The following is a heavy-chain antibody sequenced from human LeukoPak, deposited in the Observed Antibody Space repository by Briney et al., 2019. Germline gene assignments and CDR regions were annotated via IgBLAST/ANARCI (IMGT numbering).Heavy chain of an antibody. CDR2: INPNSGGT. CDR3: ARGGIAAAGKGYYYYGMDV. CDR1: GYTFTGYY. J-gene: IGHJ6*02. V-gene: IGHV1-2*06. D-gene: IGHD6-13*01. Sequence: GASVKVSCKASGYTFTGYYMHWVRQAPGQGLEWMGRINPNSGGTNYAQKFQGRVTMTRDTSISTAYMELSRLGSDDTAVYYCARGGIAAAGKGYYYYGMDVWGQGTTVTVSS.